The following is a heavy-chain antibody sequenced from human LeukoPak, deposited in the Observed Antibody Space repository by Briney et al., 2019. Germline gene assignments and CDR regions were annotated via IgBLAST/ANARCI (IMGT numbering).Heavy chain of an antibody. V-gene: IGHV1-69*01. CDR3: AREYCSSTSCTGKFDP. CDR2: IIPIFGTA. CDR1: GGTFSSYA. D-gene: IGHD2-2*01. Sequence: SVKVSCKASGGTFSSYAISWVRQAPGQGLEWMGGIIPIFGTANYAQKFQGRVTSTADESTSTAYMELSSLRSEDTAVYYCAREYCSSTSCTGKFDPWGQGTLVTVSS. J-gene: IGHJ5*02.